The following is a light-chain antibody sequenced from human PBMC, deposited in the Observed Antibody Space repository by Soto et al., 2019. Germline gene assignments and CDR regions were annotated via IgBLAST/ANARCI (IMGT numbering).Light chain of an antibody. J-gene: IGLJ1*01. CDR3: SSYTSTSSLYV. V-gene: IGLV2-14*01. CDR2: EVT. Sequence: QSVLTQPASVSGSPGQSITISCTGTSSDVAKYNYVSWYQQHPGRAPKLMIYEVTNRPSGVSFRFSGTKSGNTASLTISGLRAEDEADYYCSSYTSTSSLYVFGTGTKLTVL. CDR1: SSDVAKYNY.